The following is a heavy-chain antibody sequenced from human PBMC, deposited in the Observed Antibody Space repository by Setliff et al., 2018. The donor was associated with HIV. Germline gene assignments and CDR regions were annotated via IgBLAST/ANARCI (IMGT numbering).Heavy chain of an antibody. CDR3: ARNDAFDI. CDR1: GDTFNNYG. CDR2: IIPILGIA. J-gene: IGHJ3*02. Sequence: SVKVSCKVSGDTFNNYGLNWVRQAPGQGLEWMGGIIPILGIANYAQKFQGRVTITTDESTSTAYMELGSLRSEDTAVYYCARNDAFDIWGQGTLVTVSS. V-gene: IGHV1-69*10.